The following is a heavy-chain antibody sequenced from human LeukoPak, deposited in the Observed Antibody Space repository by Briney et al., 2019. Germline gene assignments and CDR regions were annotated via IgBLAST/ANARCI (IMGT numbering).Heavy chain of an antibody. CDR3: AKNSPLSASDI. J-gene: IGHJ3*02. Sequence: SETLSLTCSGSGGSISSSNWWGRGRQPPEKGLEWIGEIYHSGSTNYNPSLKSRLNISIDKSKNPFSLKLTSVTAAHTAVYHCAKNSPLSASDIWGQGTMVTVSS. V-gene: IGHV4-4*02. CDR1: GGSISSSNW. CDR2: IYHSGST. D-gene: IGHD2/OR15-2a*01.